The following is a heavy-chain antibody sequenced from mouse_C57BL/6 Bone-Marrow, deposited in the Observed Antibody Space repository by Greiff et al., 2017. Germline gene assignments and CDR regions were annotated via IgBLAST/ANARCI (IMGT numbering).Heavy chain of an antibody. V-gene: IGHV2-5*01. D-gene: IGHD1-1*01. J-gene: IGHJ4*01. CDR3: AKREVYYYGSSSLYAMDY. Sequence: VQLVESGPGLVQPSQSLSITCTVSGFSLTSYGVHWVRQSPGKGLEWLGVIWRGGSTDYNAAFMSRLSITKDNSKSQVFFKMNSLQADDTAIYYCAKREVYYYGSSSLYAMDYWGQGTSVTVSS. CDR1: GFSLTSYG. CDR2: IWRGGST.